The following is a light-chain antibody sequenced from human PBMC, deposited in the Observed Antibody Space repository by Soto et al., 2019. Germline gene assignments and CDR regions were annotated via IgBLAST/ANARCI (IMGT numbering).Light chain of an antibody. J-gene: IGLJ1*01. CDR3: SSYTSSRYV. CDR2: EVS. CDR1: SXDVGGYNY. Sequence: QSVLTQPASVSGSPGQSITISCTGTSXDVGGYNYVSWYQQHPGKAPKLMIYEVSNRPSGVSNRFSGSKSGNTASLTISGLQAEDEADYYCSSYTSSRYVFGTGTKVTVL. V-gene: IGLV2-14*01.